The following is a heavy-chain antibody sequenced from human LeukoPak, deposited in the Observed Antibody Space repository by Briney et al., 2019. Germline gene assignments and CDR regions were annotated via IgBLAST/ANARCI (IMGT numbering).Heavy chain of an antibody. D-gene: IGHD3-22*01. CDR1: GFTFSSYS. Sequence: GRSLRLSCAASGFTFSSYSMNWVRQAPGKGLEWVSSISSSGSHIHSADSVKGRFTISRDNAKNSLYLQMNSLRAEDTAVYYCARDLYDSGGYSSPIDYWGQGTLVTVSS. CDR3: ARDLYDSGGYSSPIDY. CDR2: ISSSGSHI. V-gene: IGHV3-21*01. J-gene: IGHJ4*02.